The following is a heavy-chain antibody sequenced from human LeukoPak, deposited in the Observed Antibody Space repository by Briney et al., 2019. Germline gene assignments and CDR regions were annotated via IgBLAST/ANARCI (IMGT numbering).Heavy chain of an antibody. Sequence: GESLKISCKGSGYSFTSYFIGGVRQMPGKGLEWMGIIYPGDSDTRYSPSFQGQVTISADKSISTAYLQWSSLKASDTAMNYCARRVTMVRGVYYFDYWGQGTLVTVSS. CDR2: IYPGDSDT. CDR3: ARRVTMVRGVYYFDY. V-gene: IGHV5-51*01. CDR1: GYSFTSYF. J-gene: IGHJ4*02. D-gene: IGHD3-10*01.